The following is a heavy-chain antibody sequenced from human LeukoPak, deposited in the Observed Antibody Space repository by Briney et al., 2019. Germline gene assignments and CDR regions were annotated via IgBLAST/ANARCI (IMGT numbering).Heavy chain of an antibody. Sequence: ASVKVSCKASGYTFTSYGTSWVRQAPGQGLEWMGIINPSGGSTSYAQKFQGRVTMTRDMSTSTVYMELSSLRSEDTAVYYCARQEVAVAGRGYYYYMDVWGKGTTVTVSS. J-gene: IGHJ6*03. CDR3: ARQEVAVAGRGYYYYMDV. V-gene: IGHV1-46*01. CDR2: INPSGGST. D-gene: IGHD6-19*01. CDR1: GYTFTSYG.